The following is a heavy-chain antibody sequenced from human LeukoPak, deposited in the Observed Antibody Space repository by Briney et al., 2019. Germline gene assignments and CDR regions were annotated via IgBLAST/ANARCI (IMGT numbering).Heavy chain of an antibody. Sequence: PGGSLRLSCAASGYRVSSYYTSWIRQAPGKGPEWVAVVGNSDNHIDYADSVKGRFTIARDDAMNSVYLQMNSLRVDDTATYFCVREQWYRFDYWGQGALVTVSS. CDR1: GYRVSSYY. D-gene: IGHD6-19*01. CDR2: VGNSDNHI. V-gene: IGHV3-11*01. J-gene: IGHJ4*02. CDR3: VREQWYRFDY.